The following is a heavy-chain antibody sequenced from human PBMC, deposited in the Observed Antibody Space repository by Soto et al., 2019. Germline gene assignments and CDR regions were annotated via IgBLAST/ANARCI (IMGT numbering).Heavy chain of an antibody. CDR2: LGGNGFTT. Sequence: GGSLRLSCVVSGFTFGSYAMSWVRQAPEKGPEWVAILGGNGFTTYYADSVKGRFTISGDKSKSTLFLQMNSLRAEDTAVYYCAKDPRPYYYGSGSYYIDYYMDVWGKGTTVTVSS. CDR3: AKDPRPYYYGSGSYYIDYYMDV. D-gene: IGHD3-10*01. V-gene: IGHV3-23*01. J-gene: IGHJ6*03. CDR1: GFTFGSYA.